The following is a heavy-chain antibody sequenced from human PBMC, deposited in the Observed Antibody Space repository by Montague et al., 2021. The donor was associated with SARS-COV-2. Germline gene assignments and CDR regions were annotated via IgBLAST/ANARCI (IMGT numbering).Heavy chain of an antibody. CDR1: GFTSSSFS. Sequence: SLRLSCAASGFTSSSFSMNWVRQAPGKGLEWVSSISSSSIYIYYADSVKGRFTISRDNAKNSLYLQMNSLRAEDTAVYYCAGAQGDYGGERTTDYYYGMDVWGQGTPVTVSS. V-gene: IGHV3-21*01. D-gene: IGHD4-17*01. CDR3: AGAQGDYGGERTTDYYYGMDV. CDR2: ISSSSIYI. J-gene: IGHJ6*02.